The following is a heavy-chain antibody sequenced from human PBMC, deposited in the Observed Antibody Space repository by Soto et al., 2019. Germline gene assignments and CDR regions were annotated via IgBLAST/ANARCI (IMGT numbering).Heavy chain of an antibody. J-gene: IGHJ3*02. Sequence: ASVKVSCKASGYTYTNYAMHWVRQAPGQGLEWMGWISASNGNTNYAQKFQGRVTMTTDTSTSTAYMELRSLRSDDTAVYYCARDSADYGDYALAFDIWGQGTMVTVS. CDR3: ARDSADYGDYALAFDI. CDR2: ISASNGNT. D-gene: IGHD4-17*01. CDR1: GYTYTNYA. V-gene: IGHV1-18*01.